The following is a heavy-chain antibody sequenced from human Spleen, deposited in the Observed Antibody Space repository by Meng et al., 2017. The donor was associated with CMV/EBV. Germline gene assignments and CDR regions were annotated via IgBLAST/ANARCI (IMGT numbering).Heavy chain of an antibody. CDR3: ARDSYCSSTSCYTFDY. D-gene: IGHD2-2*02. V-gene: IGHV3-21*01. Sequence: FTFSRYSMIWVRQAPGKGLEWVSSISSSSSYIYYAASVKGRFTISRDNAKNSLYLQMNSLRAEDTAVYYCARDSYCSSTSCYTFDYWGQGTLVTVSS. CDR1: FTFSRYS. J-gene: IGHJ4*02. CDR2: ISSSSSYI.